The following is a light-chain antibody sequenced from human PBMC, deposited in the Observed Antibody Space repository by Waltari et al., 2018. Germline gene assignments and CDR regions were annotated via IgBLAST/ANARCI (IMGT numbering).Light chain of an antibody. V-gene: IGLV3-21*02. J-gene: IGLJ1*01. CDR1: NIGSKT. CDR2: DDT. Sequence: SYVLTQPPSVSVAPGQTATITCEESNIGSKTVHWYRQKPGQAPVVVVYDDTFRHSGIPERFSGSNSGRTATLTISRVEAGDEADYYCQVWDSSSKYVFGTGTKVTVL. CDR3: QVWDSSSKYV.